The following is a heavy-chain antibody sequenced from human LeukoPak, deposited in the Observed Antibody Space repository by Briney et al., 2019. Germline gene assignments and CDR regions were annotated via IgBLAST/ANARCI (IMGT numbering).Heavy chain of an antibody. J-gene: IGHJ6*03. CDR1: GGSISSYY. CDR3: ARERQSIAAAGTNYYYYYMDV. Sequence: PSETLSLTCTVSGGSISSYYWSWIRQPPGKGLEWIGYIYYSGSTNYNPSLKSRVTISVDTSKNQFSLKLSSVTAADAAVYYCARERQSIAAAGTNYYYYYMDVWGKGTTVTVSS. CDR2: IYYSGST. V-gene: IGHV4-59*01. D-gene: IGHD6-13*01.